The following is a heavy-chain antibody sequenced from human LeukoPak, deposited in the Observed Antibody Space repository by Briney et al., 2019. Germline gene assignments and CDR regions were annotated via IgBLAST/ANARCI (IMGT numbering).Heavy chain of an antibody. V-gene: IGHV4-39*01. CDR1: GGSISSSSYS. Sequence: SETLSLTCTVSGGSISSSSYSWGWIRQPPGKGLEWIGSIYYSGSTYYNPSLKSRVTISVDTSKNQFSLKLSSVTAADTAVYYCARLWVGSGWYGIDYWGQGTLVTVSS. D-gene: IGHD6-19*01. J-gene: IGHJ4*02. CDR2: IYYSGST. CDR3: ARLWVGSGWYGIDY.